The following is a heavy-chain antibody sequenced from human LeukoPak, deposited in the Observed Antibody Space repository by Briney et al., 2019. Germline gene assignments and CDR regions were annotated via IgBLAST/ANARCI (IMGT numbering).Heavy chain of an antibody. CDR1: GGSISSYY. Sequence: SETLSLTCTVSGGSISSYYWSWIRQPAGKGLEWIGRIYTSGSTNYNPSLKSRVTMSVDTSKNQFSLKLTSVTAADTAVYFCATLVSTRYYFDYWGQGTLVTVSS. J-gene: IGHJ4*02. D-gene: IGHD5/OR15-5a*01. CDR3: ATLVSTRYYFDY. V-gene: IGHV4-4*07. CDR2: IYTSGST.